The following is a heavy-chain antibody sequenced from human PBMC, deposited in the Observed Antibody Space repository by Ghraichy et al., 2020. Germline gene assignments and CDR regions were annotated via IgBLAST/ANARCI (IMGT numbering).Heavy chain of an antibody. CDR3: ARGPRAVAGTPDY. Sequence: SQTLSLTCAVYGGSFSGHYWSWIRQPPGKGLEWIGEINHSGSTNYNPSLKSRVTISVDTSKNQFSLKLSSVTAADTTVYYCARGPRAVAGTPDYWGQGTLVTVSS. J-gene: IGHJ4*02. D-gene: IGHD6-19*01. V-gene: IGHV4-34*01. CDR2: INHSGST. CDR1: GGSFSGHY.